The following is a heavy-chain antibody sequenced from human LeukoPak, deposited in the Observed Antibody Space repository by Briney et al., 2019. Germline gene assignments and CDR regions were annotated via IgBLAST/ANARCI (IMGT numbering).Heavy chain of an antibody. CDR3: ASRSNDYSNPARGDY. Sequence: SETLSLTCAVYGGSFSGYYWNWIRQPPGKGLEWIGEINHSGSTNYNPSLKSRVTISVDTSKNQFSLKLSSVTAADTAVYYCASRSNDYSNPARGDYWGQGTLVTVSS. D-gene: IGHD4-11*01. CDR1: GGSFSGYY. J-gene: IGHJ4*02. V-gene: IGHV4-34*01. CDR2: INHSGST.